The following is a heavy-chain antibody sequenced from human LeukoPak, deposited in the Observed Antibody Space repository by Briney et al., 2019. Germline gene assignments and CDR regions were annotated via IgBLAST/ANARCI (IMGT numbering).Heavy chain of an antibody. CDR2: IYYSGST. CDR3: ARRSAGATHFDY. D-gene: IGHD1-26*01. Sequence: SETLSLTCAVYGGSFSGYYWSWIRQPPGKGLEWIAYIYYSGSTKYNPSLKSRVTISVDTSKNQFSLKLSSVTAADTAVYYCARRSAGATHFDYWGQGTLVTVSS. J-gene: IGHJ4*02. CDR1: GGSFSGYY. V-gene: IGHV4-59*08.